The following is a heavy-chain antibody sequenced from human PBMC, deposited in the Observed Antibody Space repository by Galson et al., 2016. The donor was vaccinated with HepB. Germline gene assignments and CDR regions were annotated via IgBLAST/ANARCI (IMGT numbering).Heavy chain of an antibody. V-gene: IGHV3-7*03. CDR1: GFGFSDYW. D-gene: IGHD1-26*01. CDR3: ARECRGWCVVGGDTTYKHDLDV. J-gene: IGHJ6*02. CDR2: INQDGSEK. Sequence: SLRLSCAVSGFGFSDYWMTWVRQVPGKGLEWVANINQDGSEKNSVDSMKGRFTISRDNAKNSMYLQMNTLRAEDTAVYYCARECRGWCVVGGDTTYKHDLDVLCQGTTVTVSS.